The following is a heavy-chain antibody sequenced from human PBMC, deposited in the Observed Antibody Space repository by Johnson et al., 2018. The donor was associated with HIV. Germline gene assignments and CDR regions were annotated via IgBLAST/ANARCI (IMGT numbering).Heavy chain of an antibody. CDR1: GFTVSSNY. D-gene: IGHD6-19*01. Sequence: VQLVESGGGLIQPGGSLRLSCAASGFTVSSNYMSWVRQAPGKGLEWVSVIYSGGSTYYAASVKGRFTRSRDNSKHTMYLQMNSLRAEDTAVYYGAREAAVAEAFDIWGQGTMVTVSS. V-gene: IGHV3-53*01. CDR2: IYSGGST. CDR3: AREAAVAEAFDI. J-gene: IGHJ3*02.